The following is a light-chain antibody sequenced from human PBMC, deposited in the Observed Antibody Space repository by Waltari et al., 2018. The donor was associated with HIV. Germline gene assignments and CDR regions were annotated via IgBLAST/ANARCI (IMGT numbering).Light chain of an antibody. J-gene: IGLJ2*01. Sequence: QSALTQPASVSGSFGQSITISCTGTSSDVGGYNFFSWYQHHQGNAPKLIIYEVYKRPSRSSTRCSGSKAVNAASLTISGRQAEDEAYYYCCSYSGSNIPFGGGTKVTVL. CDR2: EVY. CDR3: CSYSGSNIP. CDR1: SSDVGGYNF. V-gene: IGLV2-23*02.